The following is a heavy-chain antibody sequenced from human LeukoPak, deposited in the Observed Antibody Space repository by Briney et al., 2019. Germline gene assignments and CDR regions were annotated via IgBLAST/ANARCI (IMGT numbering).Heavy chain of an antibody. V-gene: IGHV3-21*01. CDR3: ARRSGSYDY. J-gene: IGHJ4*02. CDR1: GFTFSDYG. Sequence: SGGSLRLSCAASGFTFSDYGMSWVRQAPGRGLEWVSAISGRGDYIYYADSVKGRFTISRDNAKNSLYLQMNSLRADDTAVYYCARRSGSYDYWGQGTLVTVSS. D-gene: IGHD1-26*01. CDR2: ISGRGDYI.